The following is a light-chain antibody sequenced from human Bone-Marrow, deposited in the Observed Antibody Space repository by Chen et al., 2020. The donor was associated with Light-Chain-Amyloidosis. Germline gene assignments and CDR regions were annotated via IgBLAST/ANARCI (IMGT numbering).Light chain of an antibody. V-gene: IGLV2-11*01. CDR1: SSDVGGYNY. Sequence: QSALTQPRSVSGSPGQSVTISCTGTSSDVGGYNYVSWYQQYPGKAPKLMIYDVSKRPSGVPDRFSGSKSGNTASLTISGLQAEDEADYYCSSYTSSSTWVFGGGTKLTVL. CDR2: DVS. J-gene: IGLJ3*02. CDR3: SSYTSSSTWV.